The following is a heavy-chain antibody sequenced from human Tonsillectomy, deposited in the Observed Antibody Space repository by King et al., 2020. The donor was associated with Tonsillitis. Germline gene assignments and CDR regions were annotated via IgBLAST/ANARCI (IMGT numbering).Heavy chain of an antibody. D-gene: IGHD3-22*01. J-gene: IGHJ4*02. CDR1: GFTFDDYA. CDR2: ISWNSGSI. V-gene: IGHV3-9*01. Sequence: QLVQSGGGLVQPGRSLRLSCAASGFTFDDYAMHWVRQAPGKGLEWVSGISWNSGSIAYGDSVKGRFTISRDNAKNSLYLQMNSLRAEDTALYYCAKDMWETSGYFGFEHWGEGPVDTVP. CDR3: AKDMWETSGYFGFEH.